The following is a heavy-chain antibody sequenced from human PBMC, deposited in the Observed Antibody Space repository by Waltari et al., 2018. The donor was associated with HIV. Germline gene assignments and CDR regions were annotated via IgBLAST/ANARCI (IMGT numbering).Heavy chain of an antibody. D-gene: IGHD2-8*01. CDR3: AAGCTNGVCRMDY. Sequence: QVQLVQSGAEVKKPGSSVKVSCKASGGTFSSYAISWVRQAPGQGLEWMGASIPILGIANYAKKFQGRVTITADKSTSTAYMELSSLRSEDTAVYYCAAGCTNGVCRMDYWGQGTLVTVSS. J-gene: IGHJ4*02. CDR1: GGTFSSYA. CDR2: SIPILGIA. V-gene: IGHV1-69*04.